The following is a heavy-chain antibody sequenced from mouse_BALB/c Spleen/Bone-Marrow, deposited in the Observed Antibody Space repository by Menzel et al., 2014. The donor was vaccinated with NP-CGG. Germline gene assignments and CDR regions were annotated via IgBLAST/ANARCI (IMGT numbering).Heavy chain of an antibody. Sequence: EVQRVESGGGLVKPGGSLKLSCAASGFAFSSYDMSWVRQIPEKRLEWVAYISSGSGSTYYPDTVKGRFTISRDNAKSTLYLQMSSLKSEDTAMYYCARPLYYYGSSPFYAMDYWGQGTSVTVSS. CDR2: ISSGSGST. D-gene: IGHD1-1*01. CDR3: ARPLYYYGSSPFYAMDY. CDR1: GFAFSSYD. V-gene: IGHV5-12-1*01. J-gene: IGHJ4*01.